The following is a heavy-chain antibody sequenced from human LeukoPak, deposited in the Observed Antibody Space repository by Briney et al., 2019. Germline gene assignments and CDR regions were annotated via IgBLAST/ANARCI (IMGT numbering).Heavy chain of an antibody. CDR1: GFTFSHFG. J-gene: IGHJ5*02. V-gene: IGHV3-30*02. CDR2: IWSDATNE. CDR3: AKGAQRGFDYSNSLEH. D-gene: IGHD4-11*01. Sequence: GGSLRLSCEASGFTFSHFGMHWVRQPPGKGLEWVAFIWSDATNEYYADSVKGRFTISRDNFKRTVSLEMNSLRAEDTAVYYCAKGAQRGFDYSNSLEHWGQGSLVIVSS.